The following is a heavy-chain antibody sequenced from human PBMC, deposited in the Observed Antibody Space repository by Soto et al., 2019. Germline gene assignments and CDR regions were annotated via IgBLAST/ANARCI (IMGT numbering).Heavy chain of an antibody. J-gene: IGHJ4*02. D-gene: IGHD6-19*01. CDR3: ARSSAVAGTIDY. CDR1: GFTFSDYY. CDR2: ISSSGTTI. V-gene: IGHV3-11*01. Sequence: PGGSLRLFCAASGFTFSDYYMSWIRQAPGKGLEWVSYISSSGTTIYYADSVKGRFTISRDNAKNSLYLQMNSLRAEDTAVYYCARSSAVAGTIDYWGQGTLVTVSS.